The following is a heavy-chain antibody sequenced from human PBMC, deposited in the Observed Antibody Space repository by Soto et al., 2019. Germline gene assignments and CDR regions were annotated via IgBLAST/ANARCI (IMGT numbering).Heavy chain of an antibody. Sequence: QITLKESGPPLVKPTQTLTLTCTFSGFSLSTSGVGVGWIRQPPGKALEWLALIYWDDDKRYSPSLKSRLTITKDTSKNQVVLTMTNMDPVDTATYYCAHRGDRYCSSTSCYAGRYFDYWGQGTLVTVSS. V-gene: IGHV2-5*02. CDR3: AHRGDRYCSSTSCYAGRYFDY. CDR1: GFSLSTSGVG. D-gene: IGHD2-2*01. CDR2: IYWDDDK. J-gene: IGHJ4*02.